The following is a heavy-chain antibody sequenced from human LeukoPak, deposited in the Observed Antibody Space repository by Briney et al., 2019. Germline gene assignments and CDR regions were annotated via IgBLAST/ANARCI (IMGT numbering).Heavy chain of an antibody. V-gene: IGHV5-51*03. CDR3: ARPGYCGGGSCYGFDY. CDR1: GYSFFSYW. J-gene: IGHJ4*02. Sequence: PGESLKISCKGSGYSFFSYWIGWVRQMPGKGLEWLGIIYPGDSDTRYSPSFQGQVTISADKSINTAYLQWSSLKASDTAMYYCARPGYCGGGSCYGFDYWGQGTLVTVSS. CDR2: IYPGDSDT. D-gene: IGHD2-15*01.